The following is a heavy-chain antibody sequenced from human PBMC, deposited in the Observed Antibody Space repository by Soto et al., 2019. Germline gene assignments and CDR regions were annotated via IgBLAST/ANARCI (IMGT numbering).Heavy chain of an antibody. Sequence: QVQLVQSGAEVKKPGASVKVSCKASGYTLTTYAMHWVRQAPGQRLEWMGWINGGNADTKFSQKFQGRVSITRDTSASTVYMELSSLTSEDTAIYYCAKSAPMDAGDKYYYDFWGQGALVTVSS. CDR3: AKSAPMDAGDKYYYDF. CDR2: INGGNADT. V-gene: IGHV1-3*01. CDR1: GYTLTTYA. J-gene: IGHJ4*02. D-gene: IGHD4-17*01.